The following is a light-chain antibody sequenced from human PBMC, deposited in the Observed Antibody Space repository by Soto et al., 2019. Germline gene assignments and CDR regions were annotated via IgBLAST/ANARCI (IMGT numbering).Light chain of an antibody. CDR2: DAS. CDR3: QQRSNSPLYT. V-gene: IGKV3-11*01. J-gene: IGKJ2*01. Sequence: EIVLTQSPATLSLSPGERATLSCRASQSVSSYLAWYQQKPGQAPRLLIYDASNRATGIPARFSGSGSGTDVTLTISSLEPEDFAVYYCQQRSNSPLYTFVQGTKLEIK. CDR1: QSVSSY.